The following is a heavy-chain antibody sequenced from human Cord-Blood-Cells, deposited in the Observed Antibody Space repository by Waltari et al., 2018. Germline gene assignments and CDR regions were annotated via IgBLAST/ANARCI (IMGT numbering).Heavy chain of an antibody. CDR3: ARPGRAAGTDFDY. CDR2: IYYSGST. V-gene: IGHV4-39*07. J-gene: IGHJ4*02. D-gene: IGHD6-13*01. Sequence: QLQLQESGPGLVKPSETLSLTCTVSGGSISSSSYYWGWIRQPPGKGLEWIGGIYYSGSTYYNPSLKSRVTISVDTSKSQFSLNLSSVTAADTAVYYCARPGRAAGTDFDYWGQGTLVTVSS. CDR1: GGSISSSSYY.